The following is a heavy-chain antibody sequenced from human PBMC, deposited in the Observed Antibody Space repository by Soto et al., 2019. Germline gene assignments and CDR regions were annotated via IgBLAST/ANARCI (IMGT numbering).Heavy chain of an antibody. J-gene: IGHJ4*02. D-gene: IGHD2-8*02. CDR1: GFTFNTYG. CDR3: ANDGGTGKYYDY. V-gene: IGHV3-30*18. Sequence: QVQLVESGGGVVQPGRSLRLSCAASGFTFNTYGMHWVRQAPGKGLEWVSVIAYDGSNRYYADSVKGRFTISRDNSKNTLYLQMNRRRSEDTAVYYCANDGGTGKYYDYWGQGTLVTVSS. CDR2: IAYDGSNR.